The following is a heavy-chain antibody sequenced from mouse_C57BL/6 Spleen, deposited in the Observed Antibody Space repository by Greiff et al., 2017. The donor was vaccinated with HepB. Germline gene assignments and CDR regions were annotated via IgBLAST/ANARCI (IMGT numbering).Heavy chain of an antibody. V-gene: IGHV5-9-1*02. J-gene: IGHJ3*01. CDR2: ISSGGDYI. CDR1: GFTFSSYA. D-gene: IGHD2-4*01. CDR3: TRGGYDYDGAWFAY. Sequence: EVQGVESGEGLVKPGGSLKLSCAASGFTFSSYAMSWVRQTPEKRLEWVAYISSGGDYIYYADTVKGRFTISRDNARNTLYLQMSSLKSEDTAMYYCTRGGYDYDGAWFAYWGQGTLVTVSA.